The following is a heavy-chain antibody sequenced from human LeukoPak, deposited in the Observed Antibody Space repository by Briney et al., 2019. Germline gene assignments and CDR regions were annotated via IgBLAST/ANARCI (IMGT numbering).Heavy chain of an antibody. D-gene: IGHD4-23*01. CDR2: VNNDGTDT. V-gene: IGHV3-74*03. Sequence: AGGSLRLSCAASGFTFTSHWMHWVRQAPGKGLVWVSRVNNDGTDTTYADSVKGRFTISRDNAKNTLYLQMDSLRAEDTAVYYCARDIPHNSLDPWGQGTLVTVSS. J-gene: IGHJ5*02. CDR3: ARDIPHNSLDP. CDR1: GFTFTSHW.